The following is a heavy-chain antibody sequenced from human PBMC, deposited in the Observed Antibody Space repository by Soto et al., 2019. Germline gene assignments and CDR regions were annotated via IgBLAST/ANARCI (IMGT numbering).Heavy chain of an antibody. CDR1: GGSISRGGFY. Sequence: PSETLSLTCTFSGGSISRGGFYWSLVPQHPGKGLEWIGYIYYSGSTYYNPSLKSRVTISVDTSKNQFSLKLSSVTAADTAVYYCARAWGIVVVPAAMNFDYWGQGTLVTVSS. CDR3: ARAWGIVVVPAAMNFDY. J-gene: IGHJ4*02. CDR2: IYYSGST. V-gene: IGHV4-31*03. D-gene: IGHD2-2*01.